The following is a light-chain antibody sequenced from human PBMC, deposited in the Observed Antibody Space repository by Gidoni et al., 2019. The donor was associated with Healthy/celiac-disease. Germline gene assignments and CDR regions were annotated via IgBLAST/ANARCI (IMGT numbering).Light chain of an antibody. V-gene: IGLV3-25*02. CDR1: ALPKQY. Sequence: SYDLTQPPSVPVSPGQTARITCAGDALPKQYAYWYQQKPGQAPVLVIYKDRERPAGIPERCSGASTGTTVTLTISGGQAEDEADDYCQAADSSGTYYVVFGGGTKLTVL. CDR2: KDR. J-gene: IGLJ2*01. CDR3: QAADSSGTYYVV.